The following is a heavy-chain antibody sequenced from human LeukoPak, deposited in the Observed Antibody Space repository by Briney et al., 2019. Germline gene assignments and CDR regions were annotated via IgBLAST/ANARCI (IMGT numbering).Heavy chain of an antibody. D-gene: IGHD1-26*01. CDR2: INPSGGST. Sequence: ASVKVSCKASGYTFTNYYMHWVRQAPGQGLEWMGMINPSGGSTNYAQKFQGRVTMTRDMSTSTDYMELISLRSEDTAVYCCARDNSVGDTAWWFDPWGQGTLVTVSS. CDR3: ARDNSVGDTAWWFDP. J-gene: IGHJ5*02. V-gene: IGHV1-46*01. CDR1: GYTFTNYY.